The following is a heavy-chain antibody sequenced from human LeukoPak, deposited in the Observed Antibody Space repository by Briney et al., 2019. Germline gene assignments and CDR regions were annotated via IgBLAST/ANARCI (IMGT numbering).Heavy chain of an antibody. Sequence: GGSLRLSCAASGFTFSSYEMNWVRQAPGKGLEWVSYISSSGSTIYYADSVKGRFTISRDNAKNSLYLRMNSLRAEDTAVYYCARPASDMATTNWGQGTLVTVSS. CDR3: ARPASDMATTN. J-gene: IGHJ4*02. V-gene: IGHV3-48*03. CDR2: ISSSGSTI. CDR1: GFTFSSYE. D-gene: IGHD5-24*01.